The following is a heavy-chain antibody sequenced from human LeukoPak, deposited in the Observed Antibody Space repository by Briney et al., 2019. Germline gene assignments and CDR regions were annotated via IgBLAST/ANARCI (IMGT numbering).Heavy chain of an antibody. D-gene: IGHD1-26*01. CDR2: ISGSGGST. CDR1: GFTFSSYA. Sequence: PGGSLRLSCAASGFTFSSYAMSWVRQAPGKGLEWVSVISGSGGSTYSADSVKGRFTISRDNSKNMLYLQMNSLRAEDTAVYFCAKSQDGGRLFHFDYWGQGTLVTVSS. CDR3: AKSQDGGRLFHFDY. J-gene: IGHJ4*02. V-gene: IGHV3-23*01.